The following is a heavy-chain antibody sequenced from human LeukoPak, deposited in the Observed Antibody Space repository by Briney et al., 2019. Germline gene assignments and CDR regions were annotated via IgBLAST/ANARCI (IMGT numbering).Heavy chain of an antibody. V-gene: IGHV4-61*01. CDR1: GGSVSSGSYY. CDR2: IYYSGST. J-gene: IGHJ5*02. Sequence: SETLSLTCTVSGGSVSSGSYYWSWIRQPPGKGLEWIGYIYYSGSTNYNPSLKSRVTISVDTSKNQFSLKLSSVTAADTAVYYCARSAYGYATWGQGTLVTVSS. CDR3: ARSAYGYAT. D-gene: IGHD5-18*01.